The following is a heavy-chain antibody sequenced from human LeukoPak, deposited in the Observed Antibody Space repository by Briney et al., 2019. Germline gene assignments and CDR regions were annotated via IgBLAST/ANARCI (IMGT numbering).Heavy chain of an antibody. CDR1: GYTFTSYG. CDR2: ISAYDGNT. V-gene: IGHV1-18*01. Sequence: ASVKVSCKASGYTFTSYGISWVRQAPGQGLEWMGWISAYDGNTNYAQKLQGRVTMTTGTSTSTAYMELRSLRSDDTAVYYCARSAAGTRIDYYYGMDVWGQGTTVTVSS. CDR3: ARSAAGTRIDYYYGMDV. D-gene: IGHD6-13*01. J-gene: IGHJ6*02.